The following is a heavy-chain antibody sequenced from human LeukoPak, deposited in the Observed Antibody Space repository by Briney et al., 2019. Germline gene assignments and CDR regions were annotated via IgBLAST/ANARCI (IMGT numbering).Heavy chain of an antibody. CDR1: GGSITNTNY. J-gene: IGHJ6*02. V-gene: IGHV4-4*02. D-gene: IGHD6-19*01. CDR2: VNLQGST. CDR3: ARDSSSRIAVRYYYGMDV. Sequence: SETLSLTCGVSGGSITNTNYWTWVRQPPGKGLEWIGEVNLQGSTNYNPSLMGRVAISVDTSENHISLQLTSVTAADTAVYYCARDSSSRIAVRYYYGMDVWGQGTTVTVSS.